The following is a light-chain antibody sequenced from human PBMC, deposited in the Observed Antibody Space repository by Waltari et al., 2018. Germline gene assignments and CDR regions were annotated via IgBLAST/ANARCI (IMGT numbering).Light chain of an antibody. Sequence: DIVLTHSPAILSLSPGERASLPCRASQSVTNYLAWYQQKPGQAPRLLIYDTSNRATGIPARFSGSGFATDFTLTISSLEPEDFAVYYCQQRRNWPLTFGGGTKVEIK. V-gene: IGKV3-11*01. J-gene: IGKJ4*01. CDR3: QQRRNWPLT. CDR2: DTS. CDR1: QSVTNY.